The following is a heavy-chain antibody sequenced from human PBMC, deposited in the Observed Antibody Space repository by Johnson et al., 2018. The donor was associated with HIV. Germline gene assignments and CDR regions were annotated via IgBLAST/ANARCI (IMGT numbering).Heavy chain of an antibody. CDR1: GFTFSSYG. CDR3: ARTQRVTMIVVSLGAFDI. D-gene: IGHD3-22*01. CDR2: IWYDGSNK. J-gene: IGHJ3*02. Sequence: QVQLVESGGGVVQPGRSLRLSCAASGFTFSSYGMHWVRQAPGKGLEWVAVIWYDGSNKYYADSVKGRFTISRDNSKNTLYLQMNSLRAEDTAVYYCARTQRVTMIVVSLGAFDIWGQGTMVTVSS. V-gene: IGHV3-30*19.